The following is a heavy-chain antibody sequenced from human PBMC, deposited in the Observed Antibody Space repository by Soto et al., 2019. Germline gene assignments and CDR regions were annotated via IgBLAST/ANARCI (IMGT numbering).Heavy chain of an antibody. V-gene: IGHV3-7*03. CDR3: VRGMDPKSDLGDY. CDR1: GFTFPKFW. J-gene: IGHJ4*02. D-gene: IGHD2-21*02. CDR2: IKPDGSDQ. Sequence: EVQLVESGGGLVQPGGSLRLSCVASGFTFPKFWMTWVRQASGKGLEWVANIKPDGSDQYYVDSVKGRFTISRDNARNYLFLQMNSLRPEDTAVYYCVRGMDPKSDLGDYWGQGTLVTVSS.